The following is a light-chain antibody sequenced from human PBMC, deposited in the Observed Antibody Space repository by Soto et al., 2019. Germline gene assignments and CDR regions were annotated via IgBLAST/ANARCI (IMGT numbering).Light chain of an antibody. CDR2: GTS. CDR1: QRISISY. V-gene: IGKV3D-20*02. J-gene: IGKJ4*01. Sequence: IVLTQSPCTLSLSPGERATLSCRASQRISISYLAWYQQRPGQAPSLLIYGTSSRATGIPDRFSGSGSGTDFSLTISRLEPEDFAVYYCQQRSSWPLTFGGGTKVDIK. CDR3: QQRSSWPLT.